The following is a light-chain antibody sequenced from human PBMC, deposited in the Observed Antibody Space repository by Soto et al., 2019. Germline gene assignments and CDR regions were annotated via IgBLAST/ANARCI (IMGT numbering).Light chain of an antibody. CDR1: SSDIGAYDY. J-gene: IGLJ2*01. Sequence: QSALTQPASLSGSPGQSITISCTGTSSDIGAYDYVSWFQQHPGKAPKLMISEVSNRPSGVSNRFSGSKSGNTASLTISGLQAEDEADYYCSSYTSSSTLVVFGGGTKLTV. CDR3: SSYTSSSTLVV. CDR2: EVS. V-gene: IGLV2-14*01.